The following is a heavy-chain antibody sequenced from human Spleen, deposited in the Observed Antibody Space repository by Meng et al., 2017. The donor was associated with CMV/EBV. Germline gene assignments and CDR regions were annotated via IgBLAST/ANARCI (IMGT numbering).Heavy chain of an antibody. CDR3: AKVSSSGDGYNLYFDY. V-gene: IGHV3-23*03. D-gene: IGHD5-24*01. CDR1: GFTFSSYG. J-gene: IGHJ4*02. CDR2: IYSGGSST. Sequence: GESLKISCAASGFTFSSYGMHWVRQAPGKGLEWVSVIYSGGSSTYYADSVKGRFTISRDNSKNTLYLQMNSLRAEDTAVYYCAKVSSSGDGYNLYFDYWGQGTLVTVSS.